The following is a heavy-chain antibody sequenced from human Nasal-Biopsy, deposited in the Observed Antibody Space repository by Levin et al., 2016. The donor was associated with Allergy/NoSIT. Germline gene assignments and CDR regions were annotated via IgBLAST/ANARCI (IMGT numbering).Heavy chain of an antibody. D-gene: IGHD2/OR15-2a*01. CDR2: IYPGDSET. V-gene: IGHV5-51*01. J-gene: IGHJ6*02. CDR3: ARHSNMVRALIRARYYDMNV. CDR1: GYSFGNYW. Sequence: GESLKISCKGSGYSFGNYWIGWVRQLPGKGLEWMGIIYPGDSETTYSPSFQGQVTISADRSISTAYLQWRSLKASDTATYYCARHSNMVRALIRARYYDMNVWGQGTAVTVSS.